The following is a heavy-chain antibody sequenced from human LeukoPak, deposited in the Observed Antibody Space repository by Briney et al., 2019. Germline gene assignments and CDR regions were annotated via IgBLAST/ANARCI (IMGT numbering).Heavy chain of an antibody. V-gene: IGHV3-74*01. CDR3: ARGLQGIDY. D-gene: IGHD4-11*01. Sequence: PGRSLRLSCVASGFTFKNYGMHWVRQVPGKGLMWVSVIYTDDISTNYADSVKGRFTISRDNAENTLYLQMNSLRAEDTAVYYCARGLQGIDYWGQGTLVTVSS. CDR2: IYTDDIST. CDR1: GFTFKNYG. J-gene: IGHJ4*02.